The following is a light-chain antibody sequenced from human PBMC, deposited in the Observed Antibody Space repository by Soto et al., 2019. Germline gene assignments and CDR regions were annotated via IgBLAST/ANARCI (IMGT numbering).Light chain of an antibody. CDR3: QQYNSYST. Sequence: DIQMTQSPSSLSASVAARVTITCRASQSIRRSLNWYQQKPGTAPKLLIYDASSLESGVPSRFSGSGSGTEFTLTISSLQPDDFATYYCQQYNSYSTFGQGTKVDIK. J-gene: IGKJ1*01. CDR2: DAS. V-gene: IGKV1-5*01. CDR1: QSIRRS.